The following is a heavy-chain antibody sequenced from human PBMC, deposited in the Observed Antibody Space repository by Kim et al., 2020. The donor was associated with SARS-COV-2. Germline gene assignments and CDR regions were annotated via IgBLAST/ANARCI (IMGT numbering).Heavy chain of an antibody. J-gene: IGHJ5*01. CDR1: GGSISTNAYY. CDR3: ARHRGMVRGLMGWFDP. V-gene: IGHV4-39*01. Sequence: SETLSLTCTVSGGSISTNAYYWGWIRQPPGKGLEWIGNIYYGGSTYYNPSLKSRLTISVDTSKNQFSLKLSSVTAADTAIYYCARHRGMVRGLMGWFDPWGQGTLVTVSS. CDR2: IYYGGST. D-gene: IGHD3-10*01.